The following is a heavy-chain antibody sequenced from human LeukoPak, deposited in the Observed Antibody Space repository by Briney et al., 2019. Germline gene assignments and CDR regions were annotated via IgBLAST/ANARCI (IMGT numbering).Heavy chain of an antibody. CDR3: ARGATYYYGSGSYYRPYYFDY. Sequence: GGSLRLSCAASGFTVSSNYMSWVREAPGKGLEWVSVIYSGGSTYYADSVKGRFTISRDDSKNTLYLQMNSLRAEDTAVYYCARGATYYYGSGSYYRPYYFDYWGQGTLVTVSS. J-gene: IGHJ4*02. CDR2: IYSGGST. D-gene: IGHD3-10*01. CDR1: GFTVSSNY. V-gene: IGHV3-53*01.